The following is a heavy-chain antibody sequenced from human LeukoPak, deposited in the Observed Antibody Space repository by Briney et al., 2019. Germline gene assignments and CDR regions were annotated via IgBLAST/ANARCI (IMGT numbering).Heavy chain of an antibody. CDR3: ARARIDY. J-gene: IGHJ4*02. CDR1: RFTFSRYW. CDR2: IKDDGSEK. V-gene: IGHV3-7*04. Sequence: PGVSLRLSCVGSRFTFSRYWMTWVRQAPGKGLEWVANIKDDGSEKYSVDSVKGRFTISRDNAKNLLYLQMSSLRAEDTAVYYCARARIDYWGQGTLVTVSS.